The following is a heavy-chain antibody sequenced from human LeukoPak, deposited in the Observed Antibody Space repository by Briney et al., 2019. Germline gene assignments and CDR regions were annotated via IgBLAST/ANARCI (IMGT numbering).Heavy chain of an antibody. CDR3: ARDSKGDSGMVP. D-gene: IGHD5-18*01. Sequence: GGSLRVSGAASGFTFSSYGMHWVRQAPGKGLEWVALIWYDGSNKYYADSVKGRVTISRDNSKNTLYLQMNSLRAEDTAVHYCARDSKGDSGMVPWGRGTL. CDR1: GFTFSSYG. CDR2: IWYDGSNK. J-gene: IGHJ5*02. V-gene: IGHV3-33*01.